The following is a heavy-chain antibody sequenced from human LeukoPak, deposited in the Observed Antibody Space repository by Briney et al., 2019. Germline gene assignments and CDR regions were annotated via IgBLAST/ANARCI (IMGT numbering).Heavy chain of an antibody. CDR2: ISYDGNNK. D-gene: IGHD6-13*01. J-gene: IGHJ4*02. CDR1: GFTFSTYP. Sequence: GGSLRLSCAASGFTFSTYPMHWVRQAPGKGLEWVTVISYDGNNKYYADSVQGRFTISRDNSKNTLYLQMLSLGTEDTAVYYCTRGVGRGSWYFDYWGQGTLVTVSS. V-gene: IGHV3-30-3*01. CDR3: TRGVGRGSWYFDY.